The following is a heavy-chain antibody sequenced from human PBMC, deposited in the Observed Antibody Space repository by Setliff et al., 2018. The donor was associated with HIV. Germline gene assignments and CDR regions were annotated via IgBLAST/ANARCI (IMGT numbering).Heavy chain of an antibody. CDR3: ARSHLSGSGTYGIFDY. D-gene: IGHD3-10*01. J-gene: IGHJ4*02. CDR2: IYTSGTT. V-gene: IGHV4-61*02. CDR1: GDSISGGSFY. Sequence: SETLSLTCTVSGDSISGGSFYWSWIRQPAGKELEWIGRIYTSGTTRHNPSLRSRVTLSIDRSKNQFSLKLTSVTAADTAVYYCARSHLSGSGTYGIFDYWGQGTRVTSPQ.